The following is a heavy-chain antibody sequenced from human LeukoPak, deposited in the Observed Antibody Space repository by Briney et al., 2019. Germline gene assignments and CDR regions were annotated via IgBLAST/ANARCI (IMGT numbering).Heavy chain of an antibody. Sequence: PGGSLRLSCAASGFTFSSYAMSWVRQAPGKGLEYVSGISSNGGSTYYAKSVQGRFSISRDNSKNTLYLQMGSLRGEDMAVYYCARDRSMDVWGQGTTVTVSS. V-gene: IGHV3-64*01. J-gene: IGHJ6*02. CDR3: ARDRSMDV. CDR2: ISSNGGST. CDR1: GFTFSSYA.